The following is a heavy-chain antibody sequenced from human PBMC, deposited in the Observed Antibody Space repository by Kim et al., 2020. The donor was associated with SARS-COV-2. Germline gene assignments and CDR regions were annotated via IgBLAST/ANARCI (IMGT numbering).Heavy chain of an antibody. CDR2: ISAYNGNT. V-gene: IGHV1-18*01. J-gene: IGHJ6*02. CDR1: GYTFTSYG. D-gene: IGHD2-15*01. CDR3: ARVPSQIYCSGGSCYSDVGYYYGMDV. Sequence: ASVKVSCKASGYTFTSYGISWVRQAPGQGLEWMGWISAYNGNTNYAQKLQGRVTMTTDTSTSTAYMELRSLRSDDTAVYYCARVPSQIYCSGGSCYSDVGYYYGMDVWGQGTTVTVSS.